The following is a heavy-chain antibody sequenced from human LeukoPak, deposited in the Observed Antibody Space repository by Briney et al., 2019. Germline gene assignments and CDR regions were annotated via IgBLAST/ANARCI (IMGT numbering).Heavy chain of an antibody. CDR3: ARDSPSRRGGSSWYDWFDP. V-gene: IGHV4-38-2*02. D-gene: IGHD6-13*01. Sequence: SETLSLTCTVSGYSISSGYYWGWIRQPPGKGLEWIGSIYHSGSTYYNPSLKSRVTISVDTSKNQFSLKLSSVTAADTAVYYCARDSPSRRGGSSWYDWFDPWGQGTLVTVSS. CDR1: GYSISSGYY. J-gene: IGHJ5*02. CDR2: IYHSGST.